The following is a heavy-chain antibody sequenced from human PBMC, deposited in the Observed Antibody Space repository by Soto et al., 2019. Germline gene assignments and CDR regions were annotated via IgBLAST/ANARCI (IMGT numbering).Heavy chain of an antibody. Sequence: QVQLVESGGGLVKPGGSLTLSCAASGIVFSDYMSWVRQAPGKGLEWLSYISGSGRTIYSADSVKGRFTISRDHSTNSLYLEMSNVSTEDTAVYYCARMPFPWGWFDPWGQGTLVTVSS. CDR3: ARMPFPWGWFDP. CDR1: GIVFSDY. D-gene: IGHD3-16*01. V-gene: IGHV3-11*01. J-gene: IGHJ5*02. CDR2: ISGSGRTI.